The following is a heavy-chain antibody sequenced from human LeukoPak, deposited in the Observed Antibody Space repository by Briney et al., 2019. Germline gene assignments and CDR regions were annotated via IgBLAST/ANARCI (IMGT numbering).Heavy chain of an antibody. CDR2: ITNSGGST. D-gene: IGHD6-19*01. V-gene: IGHV3-23*01. Sequence: PGGSLRLSCVASGFAFGDYAMGWVRQAPGKGLEWVSAITNSGGSTCYADSVQGRFTISRDNPKNTLYLQMKSLRVEDTAVYYCVKEAVTPHFDYWGQGTLVTVSS. J-gene: IGHJ4*02. CDR3: VKEAVTPHFDY. CDR1: GFAFGDYA.